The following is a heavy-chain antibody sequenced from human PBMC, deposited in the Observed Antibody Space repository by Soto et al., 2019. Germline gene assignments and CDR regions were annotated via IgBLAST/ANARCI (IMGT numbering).Heavy chain of an antibody. J-gene: IGHJ6*02. Sequence: PGGSLRLSCAASGFTFSSYAMSWVRQAPGKGLEWVSSVSAGGDMTYYSDSVKGRFTISRDNSNNALFLQVNSLRIEDTGLYYCARGDRGGSGSPASYYYSGLDVWGQGTTVTVSS. CDR1: GFTFSSYA. D-gene: IGHD3-10*01. V-gene: IGHV3-23*01. CDR2: VSAGGDMT. CDR3: ARGDRGGSGSPASYYYSGLDV.